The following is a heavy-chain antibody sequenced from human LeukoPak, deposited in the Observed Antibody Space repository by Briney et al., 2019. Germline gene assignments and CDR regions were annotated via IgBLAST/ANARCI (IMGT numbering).Heavy chain of an antibody. V-gene: IGHV3-66*01. D-gene: IGHD5-18*01. CDR1: GFTVSSNY. Sequence: PGGSLRLSCAASGFTVSSNYMSWVRQAPGKGLEWVSVIYSGGSTYYADSVKGRFTISRDNSKNTLYLQMNSLRAEDTAVYYCARVDYSYGPYFDYWGQGTLVTVSS. J-gene: IGHJ4*02. CDR2: IYSGGST. CDR3: ARVDYSYGPYFDY.